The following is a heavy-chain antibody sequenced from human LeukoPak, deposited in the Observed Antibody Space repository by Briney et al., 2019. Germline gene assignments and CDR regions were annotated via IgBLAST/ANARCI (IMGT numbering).Heavy chain of an antibody. J-gene: IGHJ6*03. CDR1: GFTFSSYS. V-gene: IGHV3-48*04. CDR3: ARGRGSSSSSSYYYYMDV. Sequence: PGGSLRLSCAASGFTFSSYSMNWVRQAPGKGLEWVSYISSSSSTIYYADSVKGRFTISRDNAKNSLYLQINRLRAEDTAMYYCARGRGSSSSSSYYYYMDVWGKGTTVTVSS. D-gene: IGHD6-6*01. CDR2: ISSSSSTI.